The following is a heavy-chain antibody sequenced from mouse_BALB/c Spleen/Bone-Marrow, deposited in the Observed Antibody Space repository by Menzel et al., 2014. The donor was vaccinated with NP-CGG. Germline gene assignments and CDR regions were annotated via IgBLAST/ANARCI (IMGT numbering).Heavy chain of an antibody. V-gene: IGHV1-62-2*01. CDR2: FFPGSGSL. CDR3: SRHEDLDIRRRLGAMDY. D-gene: IGHD2-12*01. Sequence: VKLVESGAELVKPGASVKLSCKASGYTFTEYIIHWIKQRSGRGLEWIGWFFPGSGSLKYNEKFKDKATLTADKSSSTVYMELSRLTSEGSAVYFCSRHEDLDIRRRLGAMDYWGQGTSVTVSS. CDR1: GYTFTEYI. J-gene: IGHJ4*01.